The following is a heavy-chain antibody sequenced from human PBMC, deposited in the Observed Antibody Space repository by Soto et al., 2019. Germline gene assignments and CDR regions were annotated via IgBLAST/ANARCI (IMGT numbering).Heavy chain of an antibody. J-gene: IGHJ3*02. CDR1: GFTFSDYY. CDR2: ISSSGSTI. CDR3: ARDRQVDGYNPAYDAFDI. Sequence: QVQLVESGRGLDNPGGSLRLSCAASGFTFSDYYMSWIRKAPGKGLEWVSYISSSGSTIYYADSVKGRFTISRDNAKNSLYLQMNSLRAEDTAVYYCARDRQVDGYNPAYDAFDIWGQGTMVTVSS. D-gene: IGHD5-12*01. V-gene: IGHV3-11*01.